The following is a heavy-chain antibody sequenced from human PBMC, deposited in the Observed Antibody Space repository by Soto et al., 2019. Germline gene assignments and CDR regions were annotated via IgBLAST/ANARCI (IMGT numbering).Heavy chain of an antibody. J-gene: IGHJ4*02. CDR3: ARDWDPGTTGIFDY. Sequence: GGSLRLSCAASGFTFSSYGMHWVRQAPGKGLEWVAVIWYDGSNKYYADSVKGRFTISRDNSKNTLYLQMNSLRAEDTAVYYCARDWDPGTTGIFDYWGQGTLVTVSS. D-gene: IGHD1-7*01. CDR2: IWYDGSNK. CDR1: GFTFSSYG. V-gene: IGHV3-33*01.